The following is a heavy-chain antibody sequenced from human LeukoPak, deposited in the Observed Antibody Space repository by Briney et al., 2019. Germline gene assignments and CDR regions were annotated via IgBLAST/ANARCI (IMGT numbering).Heavy chain of an antibody. D-gene: IGHD3-22*01. Sequence: GSSVKVSCKASGGTFNNYAISWVRQAPGQGLEWMGGIIPFFGTSNYAQKFQGRVTISADEPTSTADMELSSLRSDDTAVYYCARGYYDSSGYSSLFDYWGQGTLVTVSS. V-gene: IGHV1-69*13. CDR3: ARGYYDSSGYSSLFDY. CDR1: GGTFNNYA. J-gene: IGHJ4*02. CDR2: IIPFFGTS.